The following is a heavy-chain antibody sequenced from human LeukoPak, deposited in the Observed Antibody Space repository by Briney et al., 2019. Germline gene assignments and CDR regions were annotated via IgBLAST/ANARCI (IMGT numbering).Heavy chain of an antibody. Sequence: PGGSLRLSCVASGFTFSDHYMDWVRQAPGKGLEWVSYISSSSSTVYYVDSVKGRFTISRDNAKNSLYLQMNSLRDEDTAVYYCARVGSGSYSVDSWGQGTLVTVSS. CDR1: GFTFSDHY. J-gene: IGHJ4*02. CDR2: ISSSSSTV. D-gene: IGHD3-10*01. CDR3: ARVGSGSYSVDS. V-gene: IGHV3-48*02.